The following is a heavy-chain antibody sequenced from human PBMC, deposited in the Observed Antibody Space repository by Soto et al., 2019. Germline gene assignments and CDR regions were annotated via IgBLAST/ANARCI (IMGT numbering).Heavy chain of an antibody. CDR2: VFYTGFT. CDR1: GGSISGSYYY. CDR3: ATSQKGYNWNYFDH. V-gene: IGHV4-39*01. Sequence: SETLSLTCAASGGSISGSYYYWAWLRQSPGKGPERIGSVFYTGFTSYNPSPESRVSVSVDTSKSQFSLKLSAVTAADTAVYYCATSQKGYNWNYFDHWGQGALVTVSS. D-gene: IGHD1-20*01. J-gene: IGHJ4*02.